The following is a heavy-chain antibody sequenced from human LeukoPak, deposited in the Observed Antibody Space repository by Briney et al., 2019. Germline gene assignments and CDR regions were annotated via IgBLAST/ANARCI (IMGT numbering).Heavy chain of an antibody. CDR3: ARPRGSYLTPFDY. CDR2: IHPGDSDT. CDR1: VYTFTSSW. Sequence: GESLKISCEGSVYTFTSSWIGWVRQMPGKGLEWMGIIHPGDSDTRYSPSFRGQVTISVDKSISTAYLQWSSLKASDTAMYVCARPRGSYLTPFDYWGQGTLVTVSS. J-gene: IGHJ4*02. V-gene: IGHV5-51*01. D-gene: IGHD1-26*01.